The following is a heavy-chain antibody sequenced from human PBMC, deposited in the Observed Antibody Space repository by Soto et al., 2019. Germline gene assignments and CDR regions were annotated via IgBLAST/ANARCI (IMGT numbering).Heavy chain of an antibody. J-gene: IGHJ4*02. Sequence: EVQLLDSGGGLVQPGESLRLSCAASGFTITSSAMSWVRQAPGKGLEWVSTTGISGRTTYYADSVKGRFTVSRDDSKNTLDLQMSSLRAKDTAVYYCATVHNTSRSFDYWGQGTPVTVSS. CDR3: ATVHNTSRSFDY. D-gene: IGHD1-20*01. V-gene: IGHV3-23*01. CDR2: TGISGRTT. CDR1: GFTITSSA.